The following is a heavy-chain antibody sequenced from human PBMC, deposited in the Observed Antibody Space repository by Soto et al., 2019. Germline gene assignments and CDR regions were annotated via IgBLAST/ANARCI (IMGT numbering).Heavy chain of an antibody. J-gene: IGHJ4*02. Sequence: ESGGGVVQPGRSLRLSCAASGFTFSSYGMHWVRQAPGKGLEWVAVIWYDGSNKYYADSVKGRFTISRDNSKNTLYLQMNILRAEDTAVYYCARDSGGVFDYWGQGTLVTVSS. CDR2: IWYDGSNK. CDR3: ARDSGGVFDY. CDR1: GFTFSSYG. V-gene: IGHV3-33*01. D-gene: IGHD3-10*01.